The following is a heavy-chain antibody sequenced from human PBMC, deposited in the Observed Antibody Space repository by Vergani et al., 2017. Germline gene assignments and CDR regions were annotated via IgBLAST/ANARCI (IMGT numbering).Heavy chain of an antibody. CDR2: VEDSGYF. J-gene: IGHJ4*02. CDR1: GGSLSGYY. Sequence: QVQLQESGPGLVRPSETLSLTCTVSGGSLSGYYWNWILQTPGEGLEWIGYVEDSGYFNYNPSLKTRVSMSSDTSNNQFSLMLSSLTVADTAVYYCARSIVSRNPPDYFDNWGQGTLVTVSS. D-gene: IGHD1-14*01. V-gene: IGHV4-59*01. CDR3: ARSIVSRNPPDYFDN.